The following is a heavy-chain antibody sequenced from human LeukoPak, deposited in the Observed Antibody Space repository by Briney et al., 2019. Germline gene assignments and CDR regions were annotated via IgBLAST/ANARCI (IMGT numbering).Heavy chain of an antibody. Sequence: ASVNVSCKASGYTFTGYYMHWVRQAPGQGLEWMGWINPNSGGTNYAQKFQGRVTMTRDTSISTAYMELSRLRSDDTAVYYCAREHVDTAMATMYYFDYWGQGTLVTVSS. CDR1: GYTFTGYY. J-gene: IGHJ4*02. V-gene: IGHV1-2*02. D-gene: IGHD5-18*01. CDR2: INPNSGGT. CDR3: AREHVDTAMATMYYFDY.